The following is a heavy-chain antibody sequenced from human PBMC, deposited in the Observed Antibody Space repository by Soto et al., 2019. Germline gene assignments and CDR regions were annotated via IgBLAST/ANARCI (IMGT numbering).Heavy chain of an antibody. CDR3: AKTLYSSSWRFDY. D-gene: IGHD6-13*01. CDR1: GFTFSSYA. CDR2: ISGSGGST. J-gene: IGHJ4*02. Sequence: EVQLLESGGGLVQPGGSLRLSCAASGFTFSSYAMSWVRQAPGKGLEWVSAISGSGGSTYYADSVKGRFTISRDNSKNTLYLQMNSLRAEYTAVYYCAKTLYSSSWRFDYWGQGTLVTVSS. V-gene: IGHV3-23*01.